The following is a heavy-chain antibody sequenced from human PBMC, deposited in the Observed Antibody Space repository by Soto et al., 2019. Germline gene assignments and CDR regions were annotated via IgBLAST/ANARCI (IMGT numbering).Heavy chain of an antibody. V-gene: IGHV1-24*01. Sequence: GASVKVSWKVSGYTLTELSMHWVRQAPGKGLEWMGGFDPEDGETIYAQKFQGRVTMTEDTSTDTAYMELSSLRSEDTAVYYCATDSCRQYSSSWYYCWFDPWGQGTLVTVSS. D-gene: IGHD6-13*01. CDR2: FDPEDGET. CDR1: GYTLTELS. J-gene: IGHJ5*02. CDR3: ATDSCRQYSSSWYYCWFDP.